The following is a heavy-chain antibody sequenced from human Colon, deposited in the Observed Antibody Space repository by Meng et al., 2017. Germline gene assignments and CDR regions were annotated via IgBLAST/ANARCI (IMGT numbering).Heavy chain of an antibody. CDR1: GYTFTNHW. J-gene: IGHJ5*02. CDR3: ARYGDSGSYVANWFDA. Sequence: GGSLRLSCKGTGYTFTNHWIGWVRQMPGKGLEWMGIIYPGDSDTRYSPSFQGQVTISVDTSINTAYLQWNSLKASDTGMYYCARYGDSGSYVANWFDAWGRGTLVTVSS. D-gene: IGHD1-26*01. V-gene: IGHV5-51*01. CDR2: IYPGDSDT.